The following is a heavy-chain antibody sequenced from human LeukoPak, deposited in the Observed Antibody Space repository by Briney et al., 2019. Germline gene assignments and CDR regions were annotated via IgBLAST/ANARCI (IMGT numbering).Heavy chain of an antibody. CDR2: IKEDGSRI. D-gene: IGHD6-19*01. J-gene: IGHJ4*02. CDR3: VGSSGWLFDY. CDR1: GFTFSDYW. Sequence: GGSLRLSCAGTGFTFSDYWMNWVRQAPGKGLEWVANIKEDGSRINYVDSVKGRFTISRDNAKNSVYLQMDNLRAEDAAVYYCVGSSGWLFDYWGQGILVAVSS. V-gene: IGHV3-7*01.